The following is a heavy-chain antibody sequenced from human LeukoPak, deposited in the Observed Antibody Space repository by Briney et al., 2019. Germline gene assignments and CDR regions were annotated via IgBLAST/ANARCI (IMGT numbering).Heavy chain of an antibody. V-gene: IGHV3-7*01. D-gene: IGHD1-26*01. Sequence: GGSLRLSCAASGFTFSTYWMSWVRQAPGKGLEGVANLKQDGSEKYYVDSVKGRFTISRDNAENSLYLQMNSLRAEDTAVYYCARDKVVGATKFDYWGQGTLVTVSS. CDR3: ARDKVVGATKFDY. J-gene: IGHJ4*02. CDR2: LKQDGSEK. CDR1: GFTFSTYW.